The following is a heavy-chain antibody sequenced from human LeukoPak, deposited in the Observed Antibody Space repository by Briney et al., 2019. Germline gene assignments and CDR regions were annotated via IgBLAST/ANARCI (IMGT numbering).Heavy chain of an antibody. Sequence: GESLKISCQGSGYTFSSYWIAWVRQMPGKGLECMGIIYPGDSETRYSPSFRGQVTISADKSISTAYLQWSSLKASDTAMYYCARLGDYSNYVVKNNWFDPWGQGTLVTVSS. CDR1: GYTFSSYW. V-gene: IGHV5-51*01. CDR3: ARLGDYSNYVVKNNWFDP. D-gene: IGHD4-11*01. J-gene: IGHJ5*02. CDR2: IYPGDSET.